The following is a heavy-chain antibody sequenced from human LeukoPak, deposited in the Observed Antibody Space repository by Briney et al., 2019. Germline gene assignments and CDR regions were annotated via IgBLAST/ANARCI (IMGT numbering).Heavy chain of an antibody. CDR1: GGTFSSYA. V-gene: IGHV1-69*05. CDR3: AREGQDTAMADYYMDV. Sequence: GASVKVSCKASGGTFSSYAISWVRQAPGQGLEWMGGIIPIFGTANYAQKFQGRVTITTDESTSTAYMELSSLRSEDTAVYYCAREGQDTAMADYYMDVWGKGTTVTVSS. J-gene: IGHJ6*03. D-gene: IGHD5-18*01. CDR2: IIPIFGTA.